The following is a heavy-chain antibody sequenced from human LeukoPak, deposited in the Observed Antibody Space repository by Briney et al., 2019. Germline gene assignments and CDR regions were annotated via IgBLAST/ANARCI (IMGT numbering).Heavy chain of an antibody. V-gene: IGHV1-18*01. CDR1: GYTFTSYG. J-gene: IGHJ4*02. Sequence: ASVKVSCKASGYTFTSYGIIWVRQAPGQGLEWMGWISTYNGDTNYAQKIQGRVTMTTDTSTSTAYMELRSLRSDDTAVYYCARDLPYSSSWESIDYWGQGTLVTVSS. CDR2: ISTYNGDT. CDR3: ARDLPYSSSWESIDY. D-gene: IGHD6-13*01.